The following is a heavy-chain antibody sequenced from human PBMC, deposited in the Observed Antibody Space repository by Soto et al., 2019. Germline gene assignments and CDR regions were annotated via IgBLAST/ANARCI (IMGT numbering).Heavy chain of an antibody. CDR2: ISYDGSNK. D-gene: IGHD5-12*01. Sequence: QVQLVESGGGVVQPGRSLRLSCAASGFTFSSYAMHWVRQAPGKGLEWVAVISYDGSNKYYADSVKGRFTISRDNSKNTLYLQMNSLRAEDPAVYYCASVDPFDYWGQGTLVTVSS. V-gene: IGHV3-30-3*01. CDR1: GFTFSSYA. J-gene: IGHJ4*02. CDR3: ASVDPFDY.